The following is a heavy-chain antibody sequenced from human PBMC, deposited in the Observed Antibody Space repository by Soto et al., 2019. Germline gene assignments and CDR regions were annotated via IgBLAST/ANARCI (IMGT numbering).Heavy chain of an antibody. J-gene: IGHJ4*02. Sequence: QVQLVESGGGVVQPGRSLRLSCAASGFTLSGNDMHWVRQAPGKGPEWVAVMSYDGSRQYYADSVKGRFTISRDTSKSTLYLQMSRLTTEDTAVYYCARGGWYASWASSDCWGQGTLVTVSS. CDR2: MSYDGSRQ. CDR3: ARGGWYASWASSDC. V-gene: IGHV3-30*03. D-gene: IGHD2-2*01. CDR1: GFTLSGND.